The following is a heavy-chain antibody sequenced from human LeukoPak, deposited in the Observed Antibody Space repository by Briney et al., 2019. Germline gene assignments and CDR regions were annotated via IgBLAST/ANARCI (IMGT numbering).Heavy chain of an antibody. CDR1: GFTFSSYE. V-gene: IGHV3-30*02. Sequence: PGGSLRLSCAASGFTFSSYEMNWVRQAPGKGLEWVAFIRYDGSNKYYADSVKGRFTISRDNSKNTLYLQMNSLRAEDTAVYYCAKDQDIVVVIATPDFDYWGQGTLVTVSP. D-gene: IGHD2-21*01. J-gene: IGHJ4*02. CDR2: IRYDGSNK. CDR3: AKDQDIVVVIATPDFDY.